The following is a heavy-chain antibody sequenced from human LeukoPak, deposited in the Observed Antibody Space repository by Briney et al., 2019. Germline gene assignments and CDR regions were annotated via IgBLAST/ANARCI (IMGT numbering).Heavy chain of an antibody. J-gene: IGHJ3*02. CDR2: IYSSGST. D-gene: IGHD3-10*01. V-gene: IGHV4-38-2*02. CDR3: ARSDGYGLVGI. CDR1: GYSISSGYY. Sequence: SETLSLTCTVSGYSISSGYYWGWTRQPPGKTLEWIGSIYSSGSTYYNPSLKSRVIIIIDTPKNHFSLTLSSVTAADTAVYYCARSDGYGLVGIWGQGTMVTVSS.